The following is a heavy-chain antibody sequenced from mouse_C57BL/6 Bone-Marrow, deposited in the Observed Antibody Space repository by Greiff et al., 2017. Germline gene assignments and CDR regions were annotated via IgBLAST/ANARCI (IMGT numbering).Heavy chain of an antibody. J-gene: IGHJ4*01. CDR2: INPNNGGT. Sequence: VQLQQSGPELVKPGASVKISCKASGYTFTDYYMNWVKQSHGKSLEWIGDINPNNGGTSYNQKFKGKATLTVDKSSSTAYMELRSLTSEDAADYYCAREEDGYDDAIDYWGQGTSVTVSS. V-gene: IGHV1-26*01. CDR1: GYTFTDYY. CDR3: AREEDGYDDAIDY. D-gene: IGHD2-2*01.